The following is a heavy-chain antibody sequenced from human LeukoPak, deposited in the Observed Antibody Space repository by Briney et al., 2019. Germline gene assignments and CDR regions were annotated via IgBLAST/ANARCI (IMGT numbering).Heavy chain of an antibody. V-gene: IGHV3-23*01. CDR2: IGGSGT. CDR1: GFTFSNCA. CDR3: ASTVSTSYGMDV. D-gene: IGHD5/OR15-5a*01. J-gene: IGHJ6*02. Sequence: GGSLRLSCVASGFTFSNCAMSWVRQAPGKELEWVSTIGGSGTYYADSVKGRLTISRDNSKNTLYLQMNSLRAEDTAIYYCASTVSTSYGMDVWGQGTTVTVSS.